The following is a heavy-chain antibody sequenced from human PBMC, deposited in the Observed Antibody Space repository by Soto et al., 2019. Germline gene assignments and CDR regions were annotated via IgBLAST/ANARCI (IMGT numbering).Heavy chain of an antibody. CDR1: GYSFTSYW. D-gene: IGHD4-4*01. J-gene: IGHJ5*02. V-gene: IGHV5-51*01. CDR2: IYPGDSDT. Sequence: GEALKISCKGSGYSFTSYWSGWVRQMPGKGLEWMGIIYPGDSDTRYSPSFQGQVTISADKSISTAYLQWSSLKASDTAMYYCARLMTTVTTELNLLAPSGQGTLVIVSS. CDR3: ARLMTTVTTELNLLAP.